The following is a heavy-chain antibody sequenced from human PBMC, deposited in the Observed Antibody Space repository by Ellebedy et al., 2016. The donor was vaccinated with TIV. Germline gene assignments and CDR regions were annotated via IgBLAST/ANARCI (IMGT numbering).Heavy chain of an antibody. D-gene: IGHD3-10*01. CDR2: IRQDGNEK. CDR3: ARGLFGSGRYPCDY. J-gene: IGHJ4*02. CDR1: GFTFSTNW. V-gene: IGHV3-7*01. Sequence: GESLKISCAASGFTFSTNWMSWVRQAPGKGLEWVANIRQDGNEKYYVDSVKGRFTISRDNPKNSMYLQMDSLRAEDTGVYYCARGLFGSGRYPCDYWGQGTLVIVSS.